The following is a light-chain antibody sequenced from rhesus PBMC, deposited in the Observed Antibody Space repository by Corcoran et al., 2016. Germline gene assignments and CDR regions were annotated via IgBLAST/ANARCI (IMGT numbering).Light chain of an antibody. Sequence: DIQMTQSPSSLSASVGDTVTITCRASQGISNYLAWYQQKPGKAPKPLIYYTSNLESGVPSRVSGSGAGTVFTLPISSLQPEDFAFYYCQQHNSYPRTFGQGTKVEIK. CDR2: YTS. J-gene: IGKJ1*01. CDR3: QQHNSYPRT. CDR1: QGISNY. V-gene: IGKV1S14*01.